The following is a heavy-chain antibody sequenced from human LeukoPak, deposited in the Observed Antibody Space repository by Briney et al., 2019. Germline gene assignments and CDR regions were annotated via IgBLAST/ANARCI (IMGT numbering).Heavy chain of an antibody. CDR2: ISSSSTTI. CDR3: ARGGSYLSAFDI. J-gene: IGHJ3*02. D-gene: IGHD1-26*01. V-gene: IGHV3-48*01. Sequence: GGSLRLSCAASGFIFSSYSMKWVRQAPGKGLEWVSYISSSSTTIYYADSVKGRFTISRDNAKNSLYLQMNSLRAEDTAVYYCARGGSYLSAFDIWGQGTMVTVSS. CDR1: GFIFSSYS.